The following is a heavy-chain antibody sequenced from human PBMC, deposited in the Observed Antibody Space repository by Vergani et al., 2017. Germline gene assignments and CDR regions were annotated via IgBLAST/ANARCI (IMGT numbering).Heavy chain of an antibody. CDR3: ARGFAAAGTGWFDP. J-gene: IGHJ5*02. D-gene: IGHD6-13*01. Sequence: QVQLQQWGAGLLKPSETLSLTCAVYGGSFSGYYWSWIRQPPGKGLEWIGEINHSGSTNYNPSLKSRVTISVDTSKNQFSLKLSSVTAADTAVYYCARGFAAAGTGWFDPWGQGTLVTVSS. V-gene: IGHV4-34*01. CDR2: INHSGST. CDR1: GGSFSGYY.